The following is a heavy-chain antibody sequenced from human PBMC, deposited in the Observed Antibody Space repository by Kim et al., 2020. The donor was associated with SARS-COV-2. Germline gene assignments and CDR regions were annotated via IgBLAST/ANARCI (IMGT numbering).Heavy chain of an antibody. J-gene: IGHJ6*02. CDR2: ISGSGGST. Sequence: GGSLRLSCAASGFTFSSYAMSWVRQAPGKGLEWVSAISGSGGSTYYADSVKGRFTISRDKSKNTLYLQMNSLRAEDTAVYYCAKEDRITIFGVVIAGYYYYYGMDVWGQGTTVTVSS. D-gene: IGHD3-3*01. CDR1: GFTFSSYA. CDR3: AKEDRITIFGVVIAGYYYYYGMDV. V-gene: IGHV3-23*01.